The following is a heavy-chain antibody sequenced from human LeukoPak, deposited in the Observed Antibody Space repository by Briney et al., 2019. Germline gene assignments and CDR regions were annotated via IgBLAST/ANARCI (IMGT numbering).Heavy chain of an antibody. V-gene: IGHV1-18*01. Sequence: ASVKVSCKASGYTFTSYGISWVRRAPGQGLEWMGWISAYNGNTNYAQKLQGRVTMTTDTSTSTAYMELRSLRSDDTAVYYCARSGYYDILTGYDPFDYWGQGTLVTVSS. CDR3: ARSGYYDILTGYDPFDY. CDR1: GYTFTSYG. D-gene: IGHD3-9*01. J-gene: IGHJ4*02. CDR2: ISAYNGNT.